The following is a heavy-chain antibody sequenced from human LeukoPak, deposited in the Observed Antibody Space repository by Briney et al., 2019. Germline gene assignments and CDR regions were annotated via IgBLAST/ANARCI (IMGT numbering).Heavy chain of an antibody. CDR1: GFTFSSHS. CDR3: TTGIKHHPKLGED. D-gene: IGHD5-18*01. Sequence: PGGSLRLSCAASGFTFSSHSMNWVRQAPGKGLEWVGRIKSKTDGGTTDYAAPVKGRFTISRDDSKNTLYLQMNSLKTEDTAVYYCTTGIKHHPKLGEDWGQGTLVTVSS. J-gene: IGHJ4*02. CDR2: IKSKTDGGTT. V-gene: IGHV3-15*01.